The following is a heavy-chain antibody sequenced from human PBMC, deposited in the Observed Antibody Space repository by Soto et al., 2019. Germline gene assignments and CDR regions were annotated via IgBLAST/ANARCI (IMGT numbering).Heavy chain of an antibody. V-gene: IGHV1-18*01. J-gene: IGHJ3*02. CDR1: GSTFTSHG. Sequence: GASVKVSCKASGSTFTSHGISLVRPAPGQGLEWMGWISAYNGNTNYAQKLQGRVTMTTDTSTSTAYMELRSLRSDDTAVYYCARNSGRIDDAFDIWGQGTMVTVSS. CDR3: ARNSGRIDDAFDI. D-gene: IGHD6-19*01. CDR2: ISAYNGNT.